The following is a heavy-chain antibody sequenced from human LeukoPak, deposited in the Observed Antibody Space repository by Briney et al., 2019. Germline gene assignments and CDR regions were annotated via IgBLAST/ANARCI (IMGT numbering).Heavy chain of an antibody. CDR1: GFTFSSYE. CDR2: ISSSSSYI. D-gene: IGHD1-7*01. J-gene: IGHJ3*02. Sequence: GGSLRLSCAASGFTFSSYEMNWVRQAPGKGLEWVSSISSSSSYIYYADSVKGRFTISRDNAKNSLYLQMNSLRAEDTAVYYCARDSGNYLDAFDIWGQGTMVTVSS. CDR3: ARDSGNYLDAFDI. V-gene: IGHV3-21*01.